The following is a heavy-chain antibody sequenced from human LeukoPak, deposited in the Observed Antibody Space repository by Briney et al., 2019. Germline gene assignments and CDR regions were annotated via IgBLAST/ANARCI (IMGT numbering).Heavy chain of an antibody. CDR2: IYAGGNT. Sequence: GGSLRLSCAASGFIVNTNYMTWVRQAPGRGLEWVSFIYAGGNTYYADSVKGRFTISRDISKNAVYLQMNSLRAEDTAVYYCARDSYGDANFDSWGQGTLVTVSS. CDR3: ARDSYGDANFDS. CDR1: GFIVNTNY. D-gene: IGHD4-17*01. V-gene: IGHV3-53*01. J-gene: IGHJ4*02.